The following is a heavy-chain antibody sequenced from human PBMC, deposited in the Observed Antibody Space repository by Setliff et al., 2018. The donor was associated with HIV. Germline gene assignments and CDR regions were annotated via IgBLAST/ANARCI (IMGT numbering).Heavy chain of an antibody. CDR3: ARAIVYGSAFDI. CDR1: GGSISSGSYY. CDR2: IHASGNT. D-gene: IGHD6-13*01. Sequence: SETLSLTCTVPGGSISSGSYYWSWIRQPAGKGLEWIGHIHASGNTNYNPSLKSRVTISVDTSKKYFSLRLTSVTAADTAVYYCARAIVYGSAFDIWGQGTMVTVSS. V-gene: IGHV4-61*09. J-gene: IGHJ3*02.